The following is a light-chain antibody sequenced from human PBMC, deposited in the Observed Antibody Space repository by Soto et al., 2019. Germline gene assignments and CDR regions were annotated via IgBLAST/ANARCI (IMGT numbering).Light chain of an antibody. V-gene: IGKV3-11*01. CDR3: QQRSNWPST. CDR2: DAS. Sequence: EIVLTQSPATLSLSPGDRATLSCRASQSVSSYLAWYQQKPGQAPRLLIYDASNRDTGIPARFSGSGSGTDFTLTITSLEPEDFSVYYCQQRSNWPSTFGGGTKVEIK. J-gene: IGKJ4*01. CDR1: QSVSSY.